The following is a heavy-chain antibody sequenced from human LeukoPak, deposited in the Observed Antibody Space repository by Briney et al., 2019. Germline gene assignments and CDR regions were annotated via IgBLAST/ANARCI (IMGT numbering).Heavy chain of an antibody. CDR2: ISYDGSEK. CDR3: ARGRSSSNWLDY. CDR1: GFTFSDYA. V-gene: IGHV3-30*01. Sequence: GGSLRLSCAASGFTFSDYAMHWVRQAPGKGLVWVVLISYDGSEKYYGDSVKGRFIISRDNSRNTLYLQMDSLRDEDTAVYWCARGRSSSNWLDYWGQGTLVTVSS. J-gene: IGHJ4*02. D-gene: IGHD6-13*01.